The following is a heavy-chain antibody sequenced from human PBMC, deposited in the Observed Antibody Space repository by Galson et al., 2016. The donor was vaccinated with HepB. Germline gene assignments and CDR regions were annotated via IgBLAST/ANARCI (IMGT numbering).Heavy chain of an antibody. CDR3: AKDHGGSGWYDYFDY. CDR2: ISGPGWSP. J-gene: IGHJ4*02. V-gene: IGHV3-23*01. CDR1: GFTFSSYA. D-gene: IGHD6-19*01. Sequence: SLRLSCAASGFTFSSYAMSWVRQAPGKGLKWVSAISGPGWSPFYADSVKGRFTISRDNSKNTLYLEMNSLRADDTAVYYCAKDHGGSGWYDYFDYWGQGTLVTVSS.